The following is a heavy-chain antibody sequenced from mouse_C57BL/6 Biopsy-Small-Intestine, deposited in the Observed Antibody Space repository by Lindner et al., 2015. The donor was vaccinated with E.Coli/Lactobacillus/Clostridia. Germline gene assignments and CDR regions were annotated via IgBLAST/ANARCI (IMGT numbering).Heavy chain of an antibody. Sequence: QLQESGPELVKPGDSVKISCKASGYSFTDYFMNWVMQSHGKSLEWIGRINPYNGDTFYNQKFKGKATLTVDKSSSTAHMELRSLTSEDSVVYYCARGADSDYWGQGTTLTVSP. V-gene: IGHV1-20*01. CDR2: INPYNGDT. CDR3: ARGADSDY. CDR1: GYSFTDYF. J-gene: IGHJ2*01.